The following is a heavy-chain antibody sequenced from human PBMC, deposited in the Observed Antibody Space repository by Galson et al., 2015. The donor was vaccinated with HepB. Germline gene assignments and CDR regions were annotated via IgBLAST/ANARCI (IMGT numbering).Heavy chain of an antibody. Sequence: SLRLSCAASTFIFSTYSMNWVRQAPGKGLEWISYISSSCTTIYYADSVKGRFTISRDNAKNSLYLQMNSLRDEDTAVYYCVFLRGNDLKPLDSWGLGTLVTVSS. V-gene: IGHV3-48*02. CDR2: ISSSCTTI. D-gene: IGHD4-23*01. CDR1: TFIFSTYS. J-gene: IGHJ4*02. CDR3: VFLRGNDLKPLDS.